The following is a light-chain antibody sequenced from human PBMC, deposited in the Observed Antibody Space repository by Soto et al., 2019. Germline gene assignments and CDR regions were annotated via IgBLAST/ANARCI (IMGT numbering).Light chain of an antibody. J-gene: IGLJ3*02. CDR1: SSDVGGHNS. V-gene: IGLV2-14*01. CDR2: DVS. CDR3: SSYTSSSTLV. Sequence: QSALTQPASVSGSPGQSIAISCTGTSSDVGGHNSVTWYQQHPGKAPKLMIYDVSNRPSGVSNRFSGSKSGNTASLTISGLQAEDEADYYCSSYTSSSTLVFGGGTKVTVL.